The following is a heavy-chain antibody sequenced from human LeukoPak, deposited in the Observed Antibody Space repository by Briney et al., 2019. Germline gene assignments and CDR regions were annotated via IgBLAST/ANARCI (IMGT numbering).Heavy chain of an antibody. D-gene: IGHD3-9*01. CDR1: GFTFDDYA. J-gene: IGHJ4*02. V-gene: IGHV3-9*01. Sequence: PGRSLRLSCAASGFTFDDYAMHWVRQAPGKGLEWVTGISWNSGNIYYEDSVKGRFTIYRDNAKNSLYLKMKSLRAEDTALYYCAKGEAIRYFDWLLYGWGQRIPVTASS. CDR2: ISWNSGNI. CDR3: AKGEAIRYFDWLLYG.